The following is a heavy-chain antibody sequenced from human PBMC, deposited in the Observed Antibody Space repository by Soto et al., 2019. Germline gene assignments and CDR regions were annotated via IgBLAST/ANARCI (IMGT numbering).Heavy chain of an antibody. CDR1: GGSISSYY. CDR3: ARVWSYSSSWYFDY. CDR2: IYYSGST. Sequence: SETLSLTCTASGGSISSYYWSWIRQPPGKGLEWIGYIYYSGSTNYNPSLKSRVTISVDTSKNQFSLKLSSVTAADTAVYYCARVWSYSSSWYFDYWGQGTLVTVSS. V-gene: IGHV4-59*01. D-gene: IGHD6-13*01. J-gene: IGHJ4*02.